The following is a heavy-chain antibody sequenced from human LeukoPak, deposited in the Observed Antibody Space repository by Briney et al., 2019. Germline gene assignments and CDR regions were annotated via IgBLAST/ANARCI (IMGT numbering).Heavy chain of an antibody. V-gene: IGHV1-8*03. CDR2: MNPNSGNT. Sequence: GASVKVSCKASGYTFTSYDINWVRQATGQGLEWMGWMNPNSGNTGYAQKFQGRVTITRNTSISTAYMELSSLRSEDTAVYYCARGGEYDFWSGPSHDAFDIWGQGTMVTVSS. CDR1: GYTFTSYD. D-gene: IGHD3-3*01. J-gene: IGHJ3*02. CDR3: ARGGEYDFWSGPSHDAFDI.